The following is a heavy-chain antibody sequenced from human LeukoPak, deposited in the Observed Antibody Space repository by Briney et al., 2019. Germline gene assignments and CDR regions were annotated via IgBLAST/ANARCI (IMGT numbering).Heavy chain of an antibody. V-gene: IGHV3-33*01. CDR1: GFTFSSYG. D-gene: IGHD3-3*01. CDR2: IWYDGSNK. Sequence: GGPLRLSSAASGFTFSSYGMHWVRQAPGKGLEWVAVIWYDGSNKYYADSVKGRFTISRDNSKNTLYLQMNSLRAEDTAVYYCARHTSGFDYWGQGTLVTVSS. CDR3: ARHTSGFDY. J-gene: IGHJ4*02.